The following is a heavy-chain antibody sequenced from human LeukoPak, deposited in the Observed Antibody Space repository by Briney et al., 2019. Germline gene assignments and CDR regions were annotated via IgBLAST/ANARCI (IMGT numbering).Heavy chain of an antibody. CDR2: IKQDGSEK. D-gene: IGHD2-15*01. CDR1: GFTFSSYW. CDR3: ARYCSGGSCYSRRFDP. J-gene: IGHJ5*02. V-gene: IGHV3-7*01. Sequence: GGSLRLSCAASGFTFSSYWMSWVRQAPGKGLEWVANIKQDGSEKYYVDSVKGRFTISRDNAQNSLYLQMNSLRAEDTAVYYCARYCSGGSCYSRRFDPWGQGTLVTASS.